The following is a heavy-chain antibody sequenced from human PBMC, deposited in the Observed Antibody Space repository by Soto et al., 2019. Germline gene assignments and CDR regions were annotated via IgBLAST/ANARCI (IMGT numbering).Heavy chain of an antibody. J-gene: IGHJ5*02. CDR1: GGSFSGCS. D-gene: IGHD3-3*01. V-gene: IGHV4-4*07. CDR3: ARDGDTAGDL. CDR2: FYSTESS. Sequence: SETLSLTCAVYGGSFSGCSWSWIRQPAGKGLEWIGRFYSTESSIYNPNLTSRVTISVDTSKNELSLKVASVTAADTAVYYCARDGDTAGDLWGQGTLVTVSS.